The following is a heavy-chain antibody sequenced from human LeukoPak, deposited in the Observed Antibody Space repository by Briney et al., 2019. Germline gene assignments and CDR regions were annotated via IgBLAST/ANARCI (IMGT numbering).Heavy chain of an antibody. Sequence: ASVKVSCKASGYTXTSYGISWVRQAPGQGLQWMGWISSSNGNTNYAQKLQGRVTMTTDTSTNTAYMELRSLRSDDTAVYYCARGLGSYPEIPLDYWGQGTLVTVSS. CDR2: ISSSNGNT. V-gene: IGHV1-18*01. D-gene: IGHD3-16*02. J-gene: IGHJ4*02. CDR1: GYTXTSYG. CDR3: ARGLGSYPEIPLDY.